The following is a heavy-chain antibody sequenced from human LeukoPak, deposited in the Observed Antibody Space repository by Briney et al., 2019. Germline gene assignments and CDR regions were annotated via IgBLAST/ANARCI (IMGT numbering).Heavy chain of an antibody. V-gene: IGHV1-46*01. J-gene: IGHJ3*02. D-gene: IGHD6-19*01. CDR1: GCTFTSYY. CDR3: ASEQLLAVAGTRDAFDI. CDR2: INPSGGST. Sequence: ASVKVSCKASGCTFTSYYMHWVRQAPGQGLEWMGIINPSGGSTSYAQKFQGRVTMTRDTSTSTVYMELSSLRSEDTAVYYCASEQLLAVAGTRDAFDIWGQGTMVTVSS.